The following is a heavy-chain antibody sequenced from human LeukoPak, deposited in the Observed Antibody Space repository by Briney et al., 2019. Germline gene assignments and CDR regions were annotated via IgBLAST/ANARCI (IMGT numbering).Heavy chain of an antibody. V-gene: IGHV4-39*01. J-gene: IGHJ4*02. CDR2: IYYSGNT. CDR3: ARHRDYYDFWTDY. D-gene: IGHD3-3*01. CDR1: GGSISISNYY. Sequence: SGTLSLTCTVSGGSISISNYYWDWIRQPPGKGLEWIGSIYYSGNTYYNPSLKSRVAISVDTSKNQLSLKLSSVTAADTAVYYCARHRDYYDFWTDYWGQGTLVTVSS.